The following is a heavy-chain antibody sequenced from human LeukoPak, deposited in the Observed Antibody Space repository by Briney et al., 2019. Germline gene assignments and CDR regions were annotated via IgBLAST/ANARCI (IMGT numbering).Heavy chain of an antibody. CDR2: ISSNGGST. V-gene: IGHV3-64*04. J-gene: IGHJ5*02. CDR1: GFTFSSYA. D-gene: IGHD2-2*03. CDR3: AKTTSGYCSRTSCLNWFDP. Sequence: GGSLRLSCSASGFTFSSYAMHWVRQAPGKGLEYVSAISSNGGSTYYADSVKGRFTISRDNSKNTLYLQMNSLRVEDTAVYYCAKTTSGYCSRTSCLNWFDPWGQGTLVTVSS.